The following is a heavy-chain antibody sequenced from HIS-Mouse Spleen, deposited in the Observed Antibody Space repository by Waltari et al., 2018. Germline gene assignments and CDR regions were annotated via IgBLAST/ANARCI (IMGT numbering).Heavy chain of an antibody. Sequence: QVQLQQWGAGLLKPSETLSLTCAAYGGSFSGYYWSWIRQPPGKGLEWIGEINHSGSTNYNPSLKSRVTISVDTSKNQFSLKLSSVTAADMAVYYCASIAARDYWGQGTLVTVSS. CDR2: INHSGST. J-gene: IGHJ4*02. V-gene: IGHV4-34*01. D-gene: IGHD6-6*01. CDR3: ASIAARDY. CDR1: GGSFSGYY.